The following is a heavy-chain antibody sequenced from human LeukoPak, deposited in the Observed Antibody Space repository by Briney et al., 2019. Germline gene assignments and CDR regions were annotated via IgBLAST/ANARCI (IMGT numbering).Heavy chain of an antibody. D-gene: IGHD2-2*01. CDR3: AKGPLRGTAAAIDY. V-gene: IGHV3-30*18. CDR1: GFTFNNYG. J-gene: IGHJ4*02. CDR2: ISYDGRNK. Sequence: GKSLRLSCAASGFTFNNYGMHRVRQAPGKGLEWVAVISYDGRNKHYPDSVKGRFTISRDISTDTLWLQMDSLRTEDTAVYYCAKGPLRGTAAAIDYWGRGTLVTVSS.